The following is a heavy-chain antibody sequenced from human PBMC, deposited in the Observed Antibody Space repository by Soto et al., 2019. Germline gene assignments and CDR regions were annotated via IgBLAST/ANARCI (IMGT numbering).Heavy chain of an antibody. V-gene: IGHV1-3*01. D-gene: IGHD5-18*01. J-gene: IGHJ4*02. Sequence: ASVKVSCKASGYTFTSYAMHWVRQAPGQRLEWMGWINAYNGNTKYSQKLQGRVTMTTDTSTSTAYMELRSLRSDDTAVYYCARVGKWIQLWLMNFDYWGQGTLVTVS. CDR3: ARVGKWIQLWLMNFDY. CDR1: GYTFTSYA. CDR2: INAYNGNT.